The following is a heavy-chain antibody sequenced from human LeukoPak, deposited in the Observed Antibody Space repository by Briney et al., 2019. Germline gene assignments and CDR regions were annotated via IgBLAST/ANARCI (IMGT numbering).Heavy chain of an antibody. CDR3: ARGLSVGIAVAAW. V-gene: IGHV4-59*12. CDR1: GGSISSYY. CDR2: IYYTGST. D-gene: IGHD6-19*01. Sequence: SETLSLTCIVSGGSISSYYWSWIRQPPGKGLEWIGYIYYTGSTNYNPSLKSRVTISVETSKNQFSLKLSSVTAADTAVYYCARGLSVGIAVAAWWGQGTLVTVSS. J-gene: IGHJ4*02.